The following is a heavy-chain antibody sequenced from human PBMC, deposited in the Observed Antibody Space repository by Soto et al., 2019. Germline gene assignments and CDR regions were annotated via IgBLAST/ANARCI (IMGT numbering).Heavy chain of an antibody. CDR3: ARSQGSSTSLEIYYYYYYGMDV. CDR1: GGTFSSYA. V-gene: IGHV1-69*01. J-gene: IGHJ6*02. D-gene: IGHD2-2*01. Sequence: QVQLVQSGAEVKKPGSSVKVSCKASGGTFSSYAISWVRQAPGQGLEWMGGIIPISGTANYAQKFQGRVTSTADESMSTAYMELSSLRSEDTAVYYCARSQGSSTSLEIYYYYYYGMDVWGQGTTVTVSS. CDR2: IIPISGTA.